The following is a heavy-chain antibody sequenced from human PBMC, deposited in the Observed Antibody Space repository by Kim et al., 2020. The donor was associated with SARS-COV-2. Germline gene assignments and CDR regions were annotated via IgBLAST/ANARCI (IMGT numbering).Heavy chain of an antibody. Sequence: SETLSLTCTVSGGSISSSSYYWGWIRQPPGKGLEWIGSIYYSGSTYYNPSLKSRVTISVDTSKNQFSLKLSSVTAADTAVYYCARVWAYWFDPWGQGTLVTVSS. V-gene: IGHV4-39*07. CDR2: IYYSGST. D-gene: IGHD7-27*01. CDR1: GGSISSSSYY. J-gene: IGHJ5*02. CDR3: ARVWAYWFDP.